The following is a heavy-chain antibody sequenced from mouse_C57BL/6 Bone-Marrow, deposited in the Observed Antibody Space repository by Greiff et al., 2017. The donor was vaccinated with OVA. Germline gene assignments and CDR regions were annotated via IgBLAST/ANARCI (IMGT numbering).Heavy chain of an antibody. V-gene: IGHV2-2*02. CDR2: IWSGGST. CDR1: GFSLTSYG. Sequence: VQRVESGPGLVQPSQCLSITCKVSGFSLTSYGVHWVRQSPGKGLEWLGVIWSGGSTDYNAAFISSLGIRKDNSKSPVFFKMNSLQTNDTAIYYCARAYEYGGEIDYRGQGTALTVSS. CDR3: ARAYEYGGEIDY. D-gene: IGHD2-4*01. J-gene: IGHJ2*01.